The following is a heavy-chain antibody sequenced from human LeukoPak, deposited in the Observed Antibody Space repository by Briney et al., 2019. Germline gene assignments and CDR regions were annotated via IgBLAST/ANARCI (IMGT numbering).Heavy chain of an antibody. Sequence: ASVKVSCKTSGYSFTGYNLHWVRQAPGQRLEWMGIIKPSGTDTKYAQKFQGRVFMTTDTSTSTVYMELSSLKSEDTAVYYCARVRDGYNDAYDIWGQGTMVIVSS. V-gene: IGHV1-46*01. CDR2: IKPSGTDT. CDR1: GYSFTGYN. D-gene: IGHD5-24*01. CDR3: ARVRDGYNDAYDI. J-gene: IGHJ3*02.